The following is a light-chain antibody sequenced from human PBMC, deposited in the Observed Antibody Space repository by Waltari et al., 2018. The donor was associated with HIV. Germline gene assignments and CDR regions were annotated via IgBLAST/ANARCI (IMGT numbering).Light chain of an antibody. CDR3: ATWDDSLNGRV. CDR2: SSN. Sequence: QSMLTQPPSASGTPGQGVPISCSGSSSNIGRNTLNWYQQLPGTAPKLLIYSSNHRPSGVPDRFSGSKSGTSASLAISGLQSEDEADYYCATWDDSLNGRVFGGGTKLTVL. CDR1: SSNIGRNT. J-gene: IGLJ3*02. V-gene: IGLV1-44*01.